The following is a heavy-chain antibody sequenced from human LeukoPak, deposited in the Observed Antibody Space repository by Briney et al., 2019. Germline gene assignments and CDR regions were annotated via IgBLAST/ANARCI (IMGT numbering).Heavy chain of an antibody. D-gene: IGHD1-7*01. CDR1: RGSISSNY. CDR3: ARFLTGTSTQSFDY. V-gene: IGHV4-59*01. J-gene: IGHJ4*02. CDR2: IHYSGST. Sequence: SSETLSLTLTVSRGSISSNYCSWIRQPPGKGLEWIGYIHYSGSTNYNPSLKSRVTISVDTSKNQFSLELSSVTAAVTAVYYCARFLTGTSTQSFDYWGQGTLVTVSS.